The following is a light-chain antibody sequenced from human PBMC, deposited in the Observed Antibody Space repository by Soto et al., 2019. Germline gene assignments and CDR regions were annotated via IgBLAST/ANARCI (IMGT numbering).Light chain of an antibody. J-gene: IGKJ3*01. CDR2: DAS. CDR3: QQYDNLPTRTEI. Sequence: DIQMTQSPSSLSASVGDRVTITCQASQDISNYLNWYQQKPGKAPKLLIYDASNLETGVPSRFSGSGSGTDFTFTISSLQPEDIATYYCQQYDNLPTRTEIFGPGTKVDIK. CDR1: QDISNY. V-gene: IGKV1-33*01.